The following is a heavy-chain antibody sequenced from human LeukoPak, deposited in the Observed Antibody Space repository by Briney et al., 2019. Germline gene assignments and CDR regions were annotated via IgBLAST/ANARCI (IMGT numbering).Heavy chain of an antibody. CDR1: GFTFSSYA. V-gene: IGHV3-23*01. Sequence: PGGSLRLSCAASGFTFSSYAMSWVRLDPRGGLESVSTVSRSSGSTYYAASVKGRFPISRANSNTTLYLKMNSLTAEDTAVYYCAKPYCSSTSCYVGIFDYWGQGTLVTVSS. D-gene: IGHD2-2*01. J-gene: IGHJ4*02. CDR2: VSRSSGST. CDR3: AKPYCSSTSCYVGIFDY.